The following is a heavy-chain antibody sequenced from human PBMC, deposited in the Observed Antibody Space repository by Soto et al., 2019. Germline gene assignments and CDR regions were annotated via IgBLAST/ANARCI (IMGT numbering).Heavy chain of an antibody. CDR3: ARRARGYYDSSGMNYFDY. J-gene: IGHJ4*02. Sequence: QVQLKESGPGLVKPSQTLSLTCTVSGGSISSGGYYWSWIRQHPGKGLEWIGYIYYSGSTYYNPSLKSRVTISVDTSKNQFSLKLSSVTAADTAVYYCARRARGYYDSSGMNYFDYWGQGTLVTVSS. V-gene: IGHV4-31*03. CDR2: IYYSGST. D-gene: IGHD3-22*01. CDR1: GGSISSGGYY.